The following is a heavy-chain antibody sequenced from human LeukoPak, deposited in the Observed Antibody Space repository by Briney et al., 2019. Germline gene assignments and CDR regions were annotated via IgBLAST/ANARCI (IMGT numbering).Heavy chain of an antibody. CDR3: ARGGYSYGYIRDDDAFDI. J-gene: IGHJ3*02. CDR1: EFTFSSYA. V-gene: IGHV3-30*04. D-gene: IGHD5-18*01. Sequence: PGGSLRLSCTDSEFTFSSYAVHWARQAPGKGLEWVAVTSFDESIKYYADSVKGRFTISRDNSKNTLYLQMNSLRGEDTAVYFCARGGYSYGYIRDDDAFDIWGQGTMVTVSA. CDR2: TSFDESIK.